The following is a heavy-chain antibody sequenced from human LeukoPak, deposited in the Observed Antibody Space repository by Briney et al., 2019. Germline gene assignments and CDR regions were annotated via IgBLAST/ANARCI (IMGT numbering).Heavy chain of an antibody. CDR2: IKQDGSEK. J-gene: IGHJ3*02. CDR3: ARVGGGYCSSTSCDPDAFDI. V-gene: IGHV3-7*01. CDR1: GFTFSSYW. D-gene: IGHD2-2*01. Sequence: GGSLRLSCAASGFTFSSYWMSWVRQAPGKGLEWVANIKQDGSEKYYVDSVKGRFTISRDNAKNSLYLQMNSLRAEDTAVYYCARVGGGYCSSTSCDPDAFDIWGQGTVVTVSS.